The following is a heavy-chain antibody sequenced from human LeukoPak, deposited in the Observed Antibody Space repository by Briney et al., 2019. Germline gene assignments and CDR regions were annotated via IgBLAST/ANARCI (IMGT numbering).Heavy chain of an antibody. CDR1: GFTFSSYW. CDR3: ARSYQRYYFDY. V-gene: IGHV3-7*02. J-gene: IGHJ4*02. D-gene: IGHD1-14*01. Sequence: GGSLRLSCAASGFTFSSYWMSWVRQAPGKGLEWVANIKQDGSEKYYVDSVKGRFTISRDNSKNTLFLQMNSLRAEDTAVYFCARSYQRYYFDYWGQGTLVTVSS. CDR2: IKQDGSEK.